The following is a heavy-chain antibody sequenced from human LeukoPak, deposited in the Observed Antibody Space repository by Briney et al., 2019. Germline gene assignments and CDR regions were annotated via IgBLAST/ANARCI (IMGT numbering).Heavy chain of an antibody. CDR1: GGSISSYY. Sequence: PSETLSLTCTVSGGSISSYYWSWIRQPPGKGLEWIGYIYYSGSTNYNPSLKSRVTISVDTSKNQFSLKLSSETAADTAVYYCARVGIAVAGTEDAFDIWGQGTMVTVSS. CDR3: ARVGIAVAGTEDAFDI. V-gene: IGHV4-59*01. CDR2: IYYSGST. D-gene: IGHD6-19*01. J-gene: IGHJ3*02.